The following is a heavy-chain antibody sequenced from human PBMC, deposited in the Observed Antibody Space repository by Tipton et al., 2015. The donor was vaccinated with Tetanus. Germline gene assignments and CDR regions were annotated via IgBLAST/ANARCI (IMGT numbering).Heavy chain of an antibody. D-gene: IGHD3-10*01. CDR2: ISFDGSNK. CDR3: ARDGAPRITMVRGVVGDY. V-gene: IGHV3-30*04. J-gene: IGHJ4*02. CDR1: GFTFISYA. Sequence: SLRLSCAASGFTFISYAMHWVRQAPGEGLEWVAVISFDGSNKFYADSVKGRFTISRDDSKNTVYLQMNSLRAEDTAVYHCARDGAPRITMVRGVVGDYWGQGTLVTVSS.